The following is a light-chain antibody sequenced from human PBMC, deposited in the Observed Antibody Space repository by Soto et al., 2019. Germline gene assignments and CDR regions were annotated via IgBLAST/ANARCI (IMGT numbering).Light chain of an antibody. CDR3: QQRSNWPPIT. J-gene: IGKJ5*01. V-gene: IGKV3-11*01. Sequence: DIVMTQSPATLSLSPGERATLSCRASQSVKTFLDWYQQRPGQAPTLLIYDASPRAAGIPARFSGSGFGTDFTLTISSREPEDDAVYYCQQRSNWPPITFGQGTRLEIK. CDR1: QSVKTF. CDR2: DAS.